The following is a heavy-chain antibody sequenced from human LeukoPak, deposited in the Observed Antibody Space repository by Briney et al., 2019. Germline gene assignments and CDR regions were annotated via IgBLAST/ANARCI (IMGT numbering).Heavy chain of an antibody. J-gene: IGHJ3*02. CDR2: INPNSGVT. Sequence: ASVKVSCKASRYTFTGYYMHWVRQAPGQGLEWMGWINPNSGVTDYAQNFQGRVTMTRDTSISTAYMELSRLRSDDTAVYYCARDSSEKLRYFDWLWAFDIWGQGTMVTVSS. CDR1: RYTFTGYY. CDR3: ARDSSEKLRYFDWLWAFDI. V-gene: IGHV1-2*02. D-gene: IGHD3-9*01.